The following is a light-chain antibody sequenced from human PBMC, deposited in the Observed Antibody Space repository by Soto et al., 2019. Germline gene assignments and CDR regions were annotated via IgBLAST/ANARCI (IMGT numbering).Light chain of an antibody. CDR2: KAS. CDR1: QTISSW. CDR3: QQGYT. J-gene: IGKJ2*01. Sequence: DIQMTQSPSTLSGSVGDRVTITCRASQTISSWLAWYQQKPGKAPKLLIYKASSLESGVPSRFSGSGSGTEFTLTISSMQTDDFATYYCQQGYTFGQGTKVDIK. V-gene: IGKV1-5*03.